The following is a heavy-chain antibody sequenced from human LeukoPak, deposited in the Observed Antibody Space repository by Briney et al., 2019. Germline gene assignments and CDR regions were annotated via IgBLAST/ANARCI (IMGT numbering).Heavy chain of an antibody. V-gene: IGHV1-69*05. Sequence: ASVKVSCKASGGTFSSYAISWVRQAPGQGLEWMGGIIPIFGTANYAQKFQGRVTITTDESTSTAYMELSSLRSEDTAVYYCARQGLGKGLSLEWLLYFHWFDPWGQGTLVTVSS. CDR2: IIPIFGTA. J-gene: IGHJ5*02. CDR1: GGTFSSYA. CDR3: ARQGLGKGLSLEWLLYFHWFDP. D-gene: IGHD3-3*01.